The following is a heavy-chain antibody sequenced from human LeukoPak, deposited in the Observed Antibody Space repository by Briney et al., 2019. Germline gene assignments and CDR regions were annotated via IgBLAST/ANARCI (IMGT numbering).Heavy chain of an antibody. Sequence: PSETLSLTCTVSGVSISTFYWSWIRQPPGKGLEWTGYIYYSGSTNYNPSLNSRVTISVDTSKNQLSLRLSSVTAADTAVYHCARLPDPWGQGTLVTVSS. CDR3: ARLPDP. CDR1: GVSISTFY. J-gene: IGHJ5*02. CDR2: IYYSGST. V-gene: IGHV4-59*08.